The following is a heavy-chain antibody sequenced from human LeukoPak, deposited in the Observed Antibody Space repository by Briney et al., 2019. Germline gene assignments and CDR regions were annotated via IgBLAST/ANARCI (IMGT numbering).Heavy chain of an antibody. J-gene: IGHJ5*02. CDR1: GYTFTSYG. V-gene: IGHV1-18*01. Sequence: ASVKVSCKASGYTFTSYGISWVRQAPGQGLEWMGWISAYNGSTNYAQKLQGRVTMTTDTSTSTAYMELRSLRSDDTAVYYCARMGYSSGWYWFDPWGQGTLVTVSS. D-gene: IGHD6-19*01. CDR2: ISAYNGST. CDR3: ARMGYSSGWYWFDP.